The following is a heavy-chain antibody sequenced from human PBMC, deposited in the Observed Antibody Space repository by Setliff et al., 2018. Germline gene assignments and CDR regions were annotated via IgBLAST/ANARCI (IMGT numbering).Heavy chain of an antibody. D-gene: IGHD1-26*01. Sequence: ASVKVSCKASGYTFTSYDINWVRQATGQGLEWMGWISAYNGNTNYAQRFQGRVTMTTDTSTSTAYMELRSLRSDDTAVYYCARGRGSYYYYMDVWGKGTTVTVSS. V-gene: IGHV1-18*01. CDR3: ARGRGSYYYYMDV. CDR2: ISAYNGNT. J-gene: IGHJ6*03. CDR1: GYTFTSYD.